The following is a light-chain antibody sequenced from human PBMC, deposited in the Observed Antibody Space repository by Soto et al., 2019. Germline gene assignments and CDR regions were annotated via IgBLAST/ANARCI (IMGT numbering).Light chain of an antibody. J-gene: IGLJ1*01. Sequence: QSVLTQPASVSGSPGQLITISCTGTSSDVGSYNLVSWYQQHPGKAPKLMIYEVSKRPSGVSNRFSGSKSGNTASLTISGLHAEDEADYYCCSYAGSSTYVFGTGTKVTVL. CDR2: EVS. CDR3: CSYAGSSTYV. CDR1: SSDVGSYNL. V-gene: IGLV2-23*02.